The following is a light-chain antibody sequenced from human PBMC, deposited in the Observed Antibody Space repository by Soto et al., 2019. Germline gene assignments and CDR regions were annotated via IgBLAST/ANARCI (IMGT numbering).Light chain of an antibody. V-gene: IGKV2-30*01. J-gene: IGKJ1*01. Sequence: VMTQSPDSLAVSLGERATINCKSSQSVLYSSNNKNYLNWFQQRPGQSPRRLIYKVSNRDSGVPDRFSGRGSGTDFTLTISRVEADDVGVYYCMQAAHWPWTFGQGTKVDIK. CDR3: MQAAHWPWT. CDR1: QSVLYSSNNKNY. CDR2: KVS.